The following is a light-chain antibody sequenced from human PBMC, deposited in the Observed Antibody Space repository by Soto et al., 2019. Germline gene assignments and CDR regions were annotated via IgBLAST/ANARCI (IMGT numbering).Light chain of an antibody. V-gene: IGLV1-47*01. CDR3: AAWDASLSAYYV. J-gene: IGLJ1*01. CDR1: SSNIGSNY. CDR2: RNN. Sequence: QSALTQPPSASGTPGQRVTISCSGSSSNIGSNYVYWYQQLPGTAPKLLIYRNNHRPSGVPDRFSGSKSGTSASLAISGLRSEDEDDYYCAAWDASLSAYYVFGTGTKLTVL.